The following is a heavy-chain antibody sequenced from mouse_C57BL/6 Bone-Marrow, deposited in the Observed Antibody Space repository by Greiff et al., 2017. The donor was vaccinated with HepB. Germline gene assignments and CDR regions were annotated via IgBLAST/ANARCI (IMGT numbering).Heavy chain of an antibody. J-gene: IGHJ4*01. D-gene: IGHD2-10*01. Sequence: EVKLVESGGDLVKPGGSLKLSCAASGFTFSSYGMSWVRQTPDKRLEWVATISSGGSYTYCPDSVKGRFTISRDNAKNTLYLQMSSLKSEDTAMYYCARPIPTTYAMDYWGQGTSVTVSS. CDR3: ARPIPTTYAMDY. V-gene: IGHV5-6*01. CDR1: GFTFSSYG. CDR2: ISSGGSYT.